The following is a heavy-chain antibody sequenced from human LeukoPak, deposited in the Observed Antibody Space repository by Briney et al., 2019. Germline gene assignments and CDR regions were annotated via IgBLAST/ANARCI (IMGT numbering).Heavy chain of an antibody. CDR2: ISYDGSNE. V-gene: IGHV3-30-3*01. J-gene: IGHJ6*02. CDR3: ARDREPAAGKGYYYYGMDA. Sequence: GRSLRLSCAVSGFTFNTYAMHWVRQAPGKGLEWVAVISYDGSNERYADSVKGRFTISRDNSKNTLYLQMNSLRVEDTAVYYCARDREPAAGKGYYYYGMDAWGQGTTVTVSS. D-gene: IGHD6-13*01. CDR1: GFTFNTYA.